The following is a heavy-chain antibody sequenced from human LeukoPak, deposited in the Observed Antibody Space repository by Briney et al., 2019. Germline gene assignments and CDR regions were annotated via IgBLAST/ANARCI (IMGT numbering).Heavy chain of an antibody. CDR2: IIPIFGTA. CDR3: AREGSGSSLTFDY. V-gene: IGHV1-69*06. Sequence: GASVKVSCKASGYTFTSYGINWVRQAPGQGLECMGGIIPIFGTANYAQKFQGRVTITADKSTSTAYMELSSLRSEDTAVYYCAREGSGSSLTFDYWGQGTLVTVSS. J-gene: IGHJ4*02. D-gene: IGHD3-10*01. CDR1: GYTFTSYG.